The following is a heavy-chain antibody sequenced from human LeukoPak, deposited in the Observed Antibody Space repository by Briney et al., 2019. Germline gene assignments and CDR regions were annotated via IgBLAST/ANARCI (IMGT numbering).Heavy chain of an antibody. CDR3: ARVPYYYGSGSHYSGYYFDY. V-gene: IGHV3-11*06. CDR2: ISSSSSYT. Sequence: GGSLRLSCAASGFTFSDYFMSWIRQAPGKGLEWVSYISSSSSYTNYADSVKGRFTISRDNAKNSLYLQMNSLRAEDTAVYYCARVPYYYGSGSHYSGYYFDYWGQGTLVTVSS. D-gene: IGHD3-10*01. CDR1: GFTFSDYF. J-gene: IGHJ4*02.